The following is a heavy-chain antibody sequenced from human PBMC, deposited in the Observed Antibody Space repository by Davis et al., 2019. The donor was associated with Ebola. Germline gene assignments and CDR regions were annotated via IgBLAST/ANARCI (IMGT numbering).Heavy chain of an antibody. Sequence: MPSETLSLTCTVSGGSIDSSSSYWGWIRQPPGKGLEWIGSIYYSGSTYYNPSLEIRVSISVNSSKTQFSLRLSSVPAADTAVYYCARLRDRGFSGFDYWGQGTLVTVSS. CDR2: IYYSGST. D-gene: IGHD6-25*01. V-gene: IGHV4-39*01. CDR3: ARLRDRGFSGFDY. J-gene: IGHJ4*02. CDR1: GGSIDSSSSY.